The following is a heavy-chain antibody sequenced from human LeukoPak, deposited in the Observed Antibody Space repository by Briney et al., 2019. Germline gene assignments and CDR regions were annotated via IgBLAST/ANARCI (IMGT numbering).Heavy chain of an antibody. Sequence: ASVKVSCTASGGTFSSYAISWVRQAPGQGLEWMGGIIPIVGTANYAQKVQGRVTITADESMSTVYMELSSLRSEDTAVYYCARLPLRRTAVGYYGMDVWGQGTTVTVSS. J-gene: IGHJ6*02. CDR2: IIPIVGTA. CDR3: ARLPLRRTAVGYYGMDV. CDR1: GGTFSSYA. D-gene: IGHD6-13*01. V-gene: IGHV1-69*13.